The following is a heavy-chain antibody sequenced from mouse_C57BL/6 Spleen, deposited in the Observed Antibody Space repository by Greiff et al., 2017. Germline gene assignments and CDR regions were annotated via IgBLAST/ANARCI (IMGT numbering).Heavy chain of an antibody. CDR3: ARSTVVARYYFDY. CDR2: IWTGGGT. Sequence: VKLQESGPGLVAPSQSLSITCTVSGFSLTSYAISWVRQPPGKGLEWLGVIWTGGGTNYNSALKSRLSISKDNSKSQVFLKMNSLQTDDTARYYCARSTVVARYYFDYWGQGTTLTVSS. CDR1: GFSLTSYA. J-gene: IGHJ2*01. D-gene: IGHD1-1*01. V-gene: IGHV2-9-1*01.